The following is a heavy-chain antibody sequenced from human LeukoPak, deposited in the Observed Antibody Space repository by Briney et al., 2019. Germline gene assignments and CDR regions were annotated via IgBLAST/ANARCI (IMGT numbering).Heavy chain of an antibody. CDR3: ARVKIWRQAFDY. CDR1: GGSISSGDYY. Sequence: SETLSLTCTVSGGSISSGDYYWSWIRQPPGKGLEWIGYIYYSGSTYYNPSLKSRVTISVDTSKNQFSLKLSSVTAADTAVYYCARVKIWRQAFDYWGQGTLVTVSS. D-gene: IGHD3-3*01. J-gene: IGHJ4*02. CDR2: IYYSGST. V-gene: IGHV4-30-4*08.